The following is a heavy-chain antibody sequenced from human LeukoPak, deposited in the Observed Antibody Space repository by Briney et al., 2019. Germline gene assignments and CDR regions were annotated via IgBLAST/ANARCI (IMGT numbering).Heavy chain of an antibody. J-gene: IGHJ4*02. D-gene: IGHD6-13*01. V-gene: IGHV3-7*03. CDR1: GFTFNSYA. CDR3: ARDQVAAAGPNPGDY. CDR2: IKQDGSEK. Sequence: QAGGSLRLSCAASGFTFNSYAMSWVRQAPGKGLEWVANIKQDGSEKYYVDSVRGRFTISRDNAKNSLYLQMNSLSAEDTAVYYCARDQVAAAGPNPGDYWGQGTLVTVSS.